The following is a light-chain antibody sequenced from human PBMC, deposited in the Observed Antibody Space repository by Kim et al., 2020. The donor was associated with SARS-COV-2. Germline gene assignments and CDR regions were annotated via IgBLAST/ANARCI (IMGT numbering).Light chain of an antibody. J-gene: IGKJ2*03. V-gene: IGKV3-20*01. CDR1: QSVSGGD. CDR2: FTS. CDR3: QQYGSSYS. Sequence: SLSPGERATRSCRASQSVSGGDLAWYQQKPGQSPRLLVYFTSTRATGIPDRFSGSGSGTDFTLTISSLEPEDSAVYYCQQYGSSYSFGQGTKLEI.